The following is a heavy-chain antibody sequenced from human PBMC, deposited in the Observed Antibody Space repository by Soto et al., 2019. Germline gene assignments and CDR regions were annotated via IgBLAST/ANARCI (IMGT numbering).Heavy chain of an antibody. CDR3: AREVQGYAAAFDY. J-gene: IGHJ4*02. D-gene: IGHD5-18*01. CDR2: ISPMFGAA. CDR1: GGTFNTYA. V-gene: IGHV1-69*01. Sequence: QVQLVQSGAEMKKPGSSVKVSCKSSGGTFNTYAMNWVRQAPGQGPEWMGDISPMFGAANYAPKFQGRVTITAELTTGTSFMPVGTLTSYGTALYFCAREVQGYAAAFDYWGQGTLVTVSS.